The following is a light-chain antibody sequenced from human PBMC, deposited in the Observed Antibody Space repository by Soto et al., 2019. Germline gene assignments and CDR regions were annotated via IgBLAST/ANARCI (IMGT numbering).Light chain of an antibody. Sequence: SYELTQPPSVSVAPGQTARITCGGDNIGGKDVHWHQQKPGQAPVVVVYDDSGRPSGNPERFSGSKSGDTATLTISSVAAGDEADYYCQVWDHSSDLVVFGGGTKLTVL. J-gene: IGLJ3*02. CDR2: DDS. CDR1: NIGGKD. V-gene: IGLV3-21*02. CDR3: QVWDHSSDLVV.